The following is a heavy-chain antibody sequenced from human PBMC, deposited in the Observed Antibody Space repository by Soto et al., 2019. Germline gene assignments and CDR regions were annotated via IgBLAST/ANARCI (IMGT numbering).Heavy chain of an antibody. J-gene: IGHJ6*02. CDR1: GGSFSGYY. CDR2: INHSGST. CDR3: ARGYCSGGSCHRPTYYYYGMDV. D-gene: IGHD2-15*01. V-gene: IGHV4-34*01. Sequence: SETLSLTCAVYGGSFSGYYWSWIRQPPGKGLEWIGEINHSGSTNYNPSIKSRVTISVDTSKNQFSLKLSSVTAADTAVYYCARGYCSGGSCHRPTYYYYGMDVWGQGTTVTVSS.